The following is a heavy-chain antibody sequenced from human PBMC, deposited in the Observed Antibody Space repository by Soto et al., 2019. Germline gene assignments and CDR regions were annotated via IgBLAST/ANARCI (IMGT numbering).Heavy chain of an antibody. V-gene: IGHV4-59*01. J-gene: IGHJ6*02. CDR3: ARGGITMVREVSYYYYGMDV. D-gene: IGHD3-10*01. Sequence: SETLSLTCTVSCGSISSYYWSWIRQPPGKGLEWIGYIYYSGSTNYNPSLKSRVTISVDTSKNQFSLKLSSVTAADTAEYYCARGGITMVREVSYYYYGMDVWGQGTTVTVS. CDR1: CGSISSYY. CDR2: IYYSGST.